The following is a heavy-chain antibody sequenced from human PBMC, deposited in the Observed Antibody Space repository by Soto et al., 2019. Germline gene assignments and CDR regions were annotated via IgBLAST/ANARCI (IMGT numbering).Heavy chain of an antibody. D-gene: IGHD1-26*01. CDR2: ISSSGSSI. CDR1: GFTFSDYC. V-gene: IGHV3-11*01. CDR3: ATGRLEATILDY. Sequence: QVQLVESGGDLVKPGGSLRLSCAASGFTFSDYCMSWIRQAPGKGLEWISYISSSGSSIHYADSVKGRFTISRDNAKNSLYLQMNSLRADDSAVYFCATGRLEATILDYWGQGTLVTVSS. J-gene: IGHJ4*02.